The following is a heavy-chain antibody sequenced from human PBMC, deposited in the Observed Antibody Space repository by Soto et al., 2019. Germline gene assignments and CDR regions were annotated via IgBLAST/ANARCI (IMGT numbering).Heavy chain of an antibody. CDR3: AKEGAAGPYYYYGMDV. Sequence: GGSLRLSCAASGFTFSSYSMNWVRQAPGKGLEWVSSISSSSSYIYYADSVKGRFTISRDNAKNSLYLQMNSLRAEDTAVYYCAKEGAAGPYYYYGMDVWGQGTTVTVSS. CDR1: GFTFSSYS. V-gene: IGHV3-21*01. CDR2: ISSSSSYI. J-gene: IGHJ6*02. D-gene: IGHD6-13*01.